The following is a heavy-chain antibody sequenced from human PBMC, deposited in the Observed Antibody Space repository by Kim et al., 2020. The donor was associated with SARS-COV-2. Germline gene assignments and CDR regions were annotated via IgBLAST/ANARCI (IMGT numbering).Heavy chain of an antibody. CDR3: ARDRQAGTTYYYYGMDV. D-gene: IGHD6-13*01. CDR1: GFTFSSYS. J-gene: IGHJ6*02. Sequence: GGSLRLSCAAFGFTFSSYSMTWVRQAPGKGLEWVSSINSGSTYIYYADSVKGRFTISRDNAKNSLYLQMNSLRAEDTAVYYCARDRQAGTTYYYYGMDVWGQGTTVIVSS. V-gene: IGHV3-21*01. CDR2: INSGSTYI.